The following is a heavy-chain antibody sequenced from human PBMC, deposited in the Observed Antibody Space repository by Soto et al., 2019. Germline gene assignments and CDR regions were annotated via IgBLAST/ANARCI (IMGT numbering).Heavy chain of an antibody. D-gene: IGHD3-22*01. CDR3: GSAIYDSSGYYELDY. Sequence: ASVKVSCKVSGYTLTELSMHWVRQAPGKGLEWMGGFDPEDGETIYAQKFQGRVTMTEDTSTDTAYMELSSLRSEDTAVYYCGSAIYDSSGYYELDYWGQGTLVTVSS. J-gene: IGHJ4*02. V-gene: IGHV1-24*01. CDR2: FDPEDGET. CDR1: GYTLTELS.